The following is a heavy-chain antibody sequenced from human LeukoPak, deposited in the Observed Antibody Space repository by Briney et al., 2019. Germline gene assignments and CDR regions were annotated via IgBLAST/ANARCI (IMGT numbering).Heavy chain of an antibody. CDR2: IYYSGST. CDR3: ARDSGYGFDY. V-gene: IGHV4-30-4*08. D-gene: IGHD5-12*01. J-gene: IGHJ4*02. CDR1: GGSISSGDYY. Sequence: PSQTLSLTCTVSGGSISSGDYYWRWVRQPPGAGLEWIGYIYYSGSTYYNPSLKSRVTISVDTSKNQFSLKLSSVTAADTAVYYCARDSGYGFDYWGQGTLVTVSS.